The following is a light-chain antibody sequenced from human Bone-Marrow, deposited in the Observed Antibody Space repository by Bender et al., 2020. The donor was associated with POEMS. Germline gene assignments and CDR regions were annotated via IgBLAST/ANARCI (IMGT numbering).Light chain of an antibody. V-gene: IGLV3-1*01. CDR3: QAWDSRAVV. CDR1: KLANKY. Sequence: YELTQPPSVSVSPGQTASITCVGDKLANKYAWWYQQKPGQSPLLVIYEDRQRPPGIPERFSGSNSDNSATLTFSGTQPTDEADYYCQAWDSRAVVFGGGTKLTVL. J-gene: IGLJ3*02. CDR2: EDR.